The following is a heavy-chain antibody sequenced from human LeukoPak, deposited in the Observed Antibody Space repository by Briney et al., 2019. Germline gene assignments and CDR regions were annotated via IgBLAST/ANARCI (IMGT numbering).Heavy chain of an antibody. Sequence: SETLSLTCAVYGGSFSGYYWSWIRQPPGKGLEWIGDINHSGSTNYNPSLKSRVTMSVDTSKNQFSLKLSSVTAADTAVYYRASLTMIVVPWGQGTLVTVSS. CDR2: INHSGST. CDR3: ASLTMIVVP. CDR1: GGSFSGYY. V-gene: IGHV4-34*01. D-gene: IGHD3-22*01. J-gene: IGHJ4*02.